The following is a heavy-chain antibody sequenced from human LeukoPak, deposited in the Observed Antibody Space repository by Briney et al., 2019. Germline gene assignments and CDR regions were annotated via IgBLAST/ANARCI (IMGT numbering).Heavy chain of an antibody. J-gene: IGHJ4*02. V-gene: IGHV5-51*01. CDR1: GYSFTSYW. CDR2: IYSGDSDT. Sequence: GESLKISCKGSGYSFTSYWIGWVRQMPGKGLEWTGIIYSGDSDTRYSPSFQGQVTISADKSISTAYLQWSSLKASDTPMYYCASSPRYGSGSYFNPPPPHYWGQGTLVTVSS. D-gene: IGHD3-10*01. CDR3: ASSPRYGSGSYFNPPPPHY.